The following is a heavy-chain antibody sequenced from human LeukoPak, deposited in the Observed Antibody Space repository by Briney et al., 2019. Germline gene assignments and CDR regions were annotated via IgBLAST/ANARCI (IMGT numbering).Heavy chain of an antibody. CDR1: GFTFSSYS. D-gene: IGHD4-17*01. CDR2: VSSSSSTI. V-gene: IGHV3-48*01. Sequence: PGGSLRLSCAASGFTFSSYSMNWVRQAPGKGLEWVSYVSSSSSTIYYADSAKGRFTISRDNAKNSLYLQMNSLRAEDTAVYYCARHDYALDYWGQGTLVTVSS. J-gene: IGHJ4*02. CDR3: ARHDYALDY.